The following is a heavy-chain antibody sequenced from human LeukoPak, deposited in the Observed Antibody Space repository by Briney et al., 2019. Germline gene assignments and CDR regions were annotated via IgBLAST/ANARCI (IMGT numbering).Heavy chain of an antibody. CDR3: ARVDGSPDX. Sequence: ASVKVSCKASGYTFTRYDINWVRQATGQGLEWVGWMNPKSGNTGHAQKFQGIVTITRDTSISTVYMELSSLRSADTAVYFCARVDGSPDXWGQGTLVTVSS. V-gene: IGHV1-8*03. D-gene: IGHD2-15*01. J-gene: IGHJ4*02. CDR2: MNPKSGNT. CDR1: GYTFTRYD.